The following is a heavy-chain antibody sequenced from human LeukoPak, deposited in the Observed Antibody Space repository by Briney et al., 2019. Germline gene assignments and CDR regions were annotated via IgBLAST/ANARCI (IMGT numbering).Heavy chain of an antibody. CDR2: IYNRGYT. CDR1: GGSISTYY. D-gene: IGHD3-16*01. J-gene: IGHJ4*02. Sequence: SETLSLTCTVSGGSISTYYWSWIRQPPGKGLEWIGYIYNRGYTNYNPSLKSRITMSIDAPKKQSSPKLRSVTAADTAVYYCARFDGSYGDYWGQGALVIVSS. CDR3: ARFDGSYGDY. V-gene: IGHV4-59*08.